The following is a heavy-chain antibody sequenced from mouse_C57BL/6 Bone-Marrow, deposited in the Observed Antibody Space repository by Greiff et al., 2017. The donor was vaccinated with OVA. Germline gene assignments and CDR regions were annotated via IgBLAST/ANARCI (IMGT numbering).Heavy chain of an antibody. CDR1: GYTFTSYW. J-gene: IGHJ2*01. D-gene: IGHD4-1*01. CDR2: IDPSDSYT. CDR3: ARRLGPYYFDY. Sequence: VKLQESGAELVKPGASVKLSCKASGYTFTSYWMQWVKQRPGQGLEWIGEIDPSDSYTNYNQKFKGKATLTVDTSSSTAYMQLSSLTSEDSAVYYCARRLGPYYFDYWGKGTTLTVSS. V-gene: IGHV1-50*01.